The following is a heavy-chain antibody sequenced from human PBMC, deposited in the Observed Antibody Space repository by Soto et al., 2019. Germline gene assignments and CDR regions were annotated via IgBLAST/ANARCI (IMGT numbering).Heavy chain of an antibody. J-gene: IGHJ4*02. CDR2: IYHGGST. CDR3: ASHLTMPGTRGFDS. CDR1: SGSITSSKW. V-gene: IGHV4-4*03. Sequence: QVQLQESGPGLVKPPGTLSLTCTVSSGSITSSKWWSWVRQPPGKGLEWIGEIYHGGSTNYNPSLKGRVTISVDKSKNQFSLQLNSVTAADTAVYYWASHLTMPGTRGFDSWGQGTLVTVSS. D-gene: IGHD6-13*01.